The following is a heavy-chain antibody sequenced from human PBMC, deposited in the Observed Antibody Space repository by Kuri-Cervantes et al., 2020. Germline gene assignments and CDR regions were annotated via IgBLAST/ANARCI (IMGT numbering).Heavy chain of an antibody. D-gene: IGHD2-2*01. CDR1: GFDFSSFG. V-gene: IGHV3-23*01. J-gene: IGHJ5*02. CDR2: INAVGDRT. Sequence: GESLKISCGASGFDFSSFGMSWVRQVPGKGLEWVSNINAVGDRTYYADSVKGRFTISRDNSKNTLYLQMNSLRAEDTAVYYCAKYAVPAALRRSDWFDPWGQGTLVTVSS. CDR3: AKYAVPAALRRSDWFDP.